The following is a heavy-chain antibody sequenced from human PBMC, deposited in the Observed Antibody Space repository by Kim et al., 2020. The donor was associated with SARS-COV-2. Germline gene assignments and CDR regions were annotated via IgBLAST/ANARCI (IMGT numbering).Heavy chain of an antibody. Sequence: ASVKVSCKASGYTFTSYAMHWVRQAPGQRLEWMGWINAGNGNTKYSQKFQGRVTITRDTSASTAYMELSSLRSEDTAVYYCARVVLAVAGREDYWGQGTLVTVSS. CDR3: ARVVLAVAGREDY. CDR2: INAGNGNT. D-gene: IGHD6-19*01. J-gene: IGHJ4*02. CDR1: GYTFTSYA. V-gene: IGHV1-3*01.